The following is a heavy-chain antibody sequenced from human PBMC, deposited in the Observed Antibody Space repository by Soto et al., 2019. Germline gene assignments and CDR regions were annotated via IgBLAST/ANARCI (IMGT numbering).Heavy chain of an antibody. V-gene: IGHV1-46*01. CDR1: GYTFTRHW. Sequence: QVQLVQSGAEVKKPGASVKVSCKASGYTFTRHWMHWVRQAPGQGLEWMGIINPSGDSTSFAQKFRGRVTLTRDTSTSTDYMELSSLGSEDTAVYYCARDNSDNSGWWFDPWGQGTLVTVSS. D-gene: IGHD3-22*01. CDR3: ARDNSDNSGWWFDP. J-gene: IGHJ5*02. CDR2: INPSGDST.